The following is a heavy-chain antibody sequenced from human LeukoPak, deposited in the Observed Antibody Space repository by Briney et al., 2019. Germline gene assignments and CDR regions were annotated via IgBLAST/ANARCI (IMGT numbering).Heavy chain of an antibody. CDR2: IYYSGTT. D-gene: IGHD2-21*01. J-gene: IGHJ4*02. CDR1: GGSISSYY. CDR3: ARPVRSGDCNYRIFDY. Sequence: PSETLSLTCTVSGGSISSYYWSWIRQPPGKGLEWIGYIYYSGTTNYNPSLKSRVTISVGTSRNHFSLRLSSVTAAVTAVYSCARPVRSGDCNYRIFDYWGQGTLVTVSS. V-gene: IGHV4-59*08.